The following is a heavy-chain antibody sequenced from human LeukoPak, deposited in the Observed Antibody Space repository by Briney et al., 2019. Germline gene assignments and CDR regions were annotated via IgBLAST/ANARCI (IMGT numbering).Heavy chain of an antibody. J-gene: IGHJ4*02. V-gene: IGHV1-2*02. D-gene: IGHD3-3*01. CDR3: ASISEVWSGYYTVHHDY. Sequence: ASVKVSCKTSGYTFTDYYIHWVRQAPGQGLEWMGRINPNSGDTNYAQKFLGRVTMTRDTSISTAYMELSSLTSDDTAVYYCASISEVWSGYYTVHHDYWGQGTLVTVSS. CDR1: GYTFTDYY. CDR2: INPNSGDT.